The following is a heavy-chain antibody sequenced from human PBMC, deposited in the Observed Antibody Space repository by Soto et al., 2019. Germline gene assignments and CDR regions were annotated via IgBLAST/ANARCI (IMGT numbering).Heavy chain of an antibody. CDR2: IAVGSGYT. CDR1: GFTFTSSA. Sequence: ASVEVSCRASGFTFTSSAFQWVRQARGQRLEWIGWIAVGSGYTNYAQRFQDRVTLTRDMSTATTYMKLSRLTSEDTAIYYCAADAAAWQQMVPSDYWGQGTLVTVSS. CDR3: AADAAAWQQMVPSDY. V-gene: IGHV1-58*01. D-gene: IGHD2-8*01. J-gene: IGHJ4*02.